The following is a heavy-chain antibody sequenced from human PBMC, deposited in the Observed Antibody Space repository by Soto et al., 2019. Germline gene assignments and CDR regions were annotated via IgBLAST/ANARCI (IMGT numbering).Heavy chain of an antibody. V-gene: IGHV4-34*01. J-gene: IGHJ4*02. CDR1: GGSFSGYY. CDR3: ARGDGVCCYYFDY. Sequence: QVQLQQWGAGLLKPSETLSLTCAVYGGSFSGYYWSWIRQPPGKGLEWIGEINHSGSTNYNPSLKSRVTISVDTSKNQFSLKLSSVTAADTAVYYCARGDGVCCYYFDYWGQGTLVTVSS. D-gene: IGHD2-8*01. CDR2: INHSGST.